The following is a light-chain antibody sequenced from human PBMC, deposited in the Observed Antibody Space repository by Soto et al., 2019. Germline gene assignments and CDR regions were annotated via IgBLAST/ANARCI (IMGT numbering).Light chain of an antibody. V-gene: IGKV1-39*01. CDR1: QSISSY. CDR2: AAS. CDR3: QQSYSTRRT. Sequence: DIQMTHSPSSLSASVGDRVTITCRASQSISSYLNWYQQKPGKAPKLLIYAASSLQSGVPSRFSGSGSGTDFTLTISSLQPEDFATYYCQQSYSTRRTFGQGTKVDIK. J-gene: IGKJ1*01.